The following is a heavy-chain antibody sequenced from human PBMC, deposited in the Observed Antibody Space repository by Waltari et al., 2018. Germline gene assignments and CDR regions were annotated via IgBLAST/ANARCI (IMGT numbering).Heavy chain of an antibody. CDR3: ATTQSLEVVGTGVYSY. Sequence: HVQLQESGPGLVKPSGTLSLTCAVSGASISSSIWLSWVRRPPGKGRGWVGEGFHSETPNDTRSRKRRGTISVAKSRNQFSLQLTSETAAETAVYYCATTQSLEVVGTGVYSYWVQGTLVTVSS. CDR1: GASISSSIW. D-gene: IGHD3-22*01. V-gene: IGHV4-4*02. J-gene: IGHJ4*02. CDR2: GFHSETP.